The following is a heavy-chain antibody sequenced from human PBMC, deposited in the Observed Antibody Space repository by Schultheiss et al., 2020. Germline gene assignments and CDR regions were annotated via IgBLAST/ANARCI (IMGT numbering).Heavy chain of an antibody. CDR2: IDSDGSDT. CDR1: GITFSDYW. CDR3: ARELYYDFWI. Sequence: GGSLRLSCAASGITFSDYWMHWVRQAPGKGLVWVSRIDSDGSDTSYADSVKGRFTISRDNAKNTVYLQMNSLRAEDTAVYYCARELYYDFWIWGQGTMVTVAS. D-gene: IGHD3-3*01. V-gene: IGHV3-74*01. J-gene: IGHJ3*02.